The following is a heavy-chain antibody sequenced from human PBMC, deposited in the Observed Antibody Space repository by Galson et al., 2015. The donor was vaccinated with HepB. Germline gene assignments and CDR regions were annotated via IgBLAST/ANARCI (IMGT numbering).Heavy chain of an antibody. V-gene: IGHV3-23*01. CDR2: ISGGDGKT. CDR1: GFTFSGYA. Sequence: SLRLSCAASGFTFSGYAMSWVRQTPGKGLEWVSAISGGDGKTYYTNSVKGRFTISRDNPKDTLYLQMNSLRAEDTAVYFCAKAEYCGSGSCYSWFWFDPWGRGTLVTVSS. J-gene: IGHJ5*02. D-gene: IGHD2-2*01. CDR3: AKAEYCGSGSCYSWFWFDP.